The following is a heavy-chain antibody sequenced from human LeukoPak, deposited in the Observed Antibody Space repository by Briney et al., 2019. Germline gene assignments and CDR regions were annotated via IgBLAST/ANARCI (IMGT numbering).Heavy chain of an antibody. CDR2: INPNSGGT. CDR1: GYTFTGYY. D-gene: IGHD2-8*01. CDR3: ARGGSADIVLMVYAIFYY. V-gene: IGHV1-2*02. Sequence: ASVKVSCKASGYTFTGYYMHWVRQAPGQGLEWMGWINPNSGGTHYAQKFQGRVTMTRDTSISTAYMELSRLRSGDTAVYYCARGGSADIVLMVYAIFYYWGQGTLVTVSS. J-gene: IGHJ4*02.